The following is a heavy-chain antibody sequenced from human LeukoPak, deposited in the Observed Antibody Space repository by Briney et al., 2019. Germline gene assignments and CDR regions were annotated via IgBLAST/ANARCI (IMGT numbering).Heavy chain of an antibody. CDR3: ARDYDILTGYYPIHYYYYGMDV. Sequence: GGSLRLSCAASGFTFSSYSMNWVRQAPGKGLEXXXXXSSSSSYIYYADSVKGRFTISRDNAKNSLYLQMNSLRAEDTAVYYCARDYDILTGYYPIHYYYYGMDVWGKGTTVTVSS. D-gene: IGHD3-9*01. CDR1: GFTFSSYS. CDR2: XSSSSSYI. J-gene: IGHJ6*04. V-gene: IGHV3-21*01.